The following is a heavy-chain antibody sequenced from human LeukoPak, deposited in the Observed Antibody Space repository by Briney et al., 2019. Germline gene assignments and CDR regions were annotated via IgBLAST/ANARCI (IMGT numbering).Heavy chain of an antibody. CDR2: ISSSGSSI. J-gene: IGHJ6*04. V-gene: IGHV3-11*04. D-gene: IGHD3-10*02. CDR3: AELGITMIGGV. Sequence: GGSLRLSCAASGFTFSDYYMNWVRQAPGRGLEWVSYISSSGSSIYYADSVKGRFTISRDNAKNSLFLQMNSLRAEDTAVYYCAELGITMIGGVWGKGTTVTISS. CDR1: GFTFSDYY.